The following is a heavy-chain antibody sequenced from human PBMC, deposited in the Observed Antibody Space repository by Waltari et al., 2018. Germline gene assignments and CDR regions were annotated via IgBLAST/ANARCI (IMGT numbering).Heavy chain of an antibody. CDR3: ARASDLYYYMDV. Sequence: QVQLVDSGGGVVQPGRSLRLSCAASGFTFSSYGMHWVRKAPGTGLEWVAVRWYDVSNKYYADSVKGRFTIARDKSKNTLYLQMNSRRAEDTAVYYCARASDLYYYMDVWGKGTTVTVSS. J-gene: IGHJ6*03. V-gene: IGHV3-33*01. D-gene: IGHD1-26*01. CDR2: RWYDVSNK. CDR1: GFTFSSYG.